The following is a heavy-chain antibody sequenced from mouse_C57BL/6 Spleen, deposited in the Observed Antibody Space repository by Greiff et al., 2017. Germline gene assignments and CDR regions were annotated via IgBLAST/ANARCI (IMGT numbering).Heavy chain of an antibody. V-gene: IGHV1-59*01. Sequence: QVQLQQPGAELVRPGTSVKLSCKASGYTFTSYWMNWVTQRPGHGLAWIGVIAPSDSYTNYNQTFKGKATVKLDTSASTAYMQRSSLTSDDSAVYYCARMGAYYSNYDAMDYWGQGTSVTVSS. CDR1: GYTFTSYW. CDR3: ARMGAYYSNYDAMDY. D-gene: IGHD2-5*01. J-gene: IGHJ4*01. CDR2: IAPSDSYT.